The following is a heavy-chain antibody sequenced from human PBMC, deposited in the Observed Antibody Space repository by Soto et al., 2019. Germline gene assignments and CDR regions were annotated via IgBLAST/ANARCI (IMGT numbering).Heavy chain of an antibody. CDR2: MNPKNGHT. V-gene: IGHV1-8*01. CDR3: VWFGELKLSTDMDV. Sequence: GASVKVSCKASGYSFSDYSINWVRQAPGQGLEWMGWMNPKNGHTAHAQKIQGRVTLTRDTSINTVYMELSSLTSGDTAVYYCVWFGELKLSTDMDVWGQGTTVTVSS. CDR1: GYSFSDYS. D-gene: IGHD3-10*01. J-gene: IGHJ6*02.